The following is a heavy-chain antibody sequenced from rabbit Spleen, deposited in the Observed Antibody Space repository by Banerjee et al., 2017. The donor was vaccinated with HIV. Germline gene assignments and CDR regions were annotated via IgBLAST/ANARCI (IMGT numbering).Heavy chain of an antibody. CDR3: ARDTSSSFSSYGMDL. D-gene: IGHD1-1*01. Sequence: QEQLEASGGDLVKPEGSLTLTCTASGFSFSSGYDMCWVRQAPGKGLEWIACIYAGSSGSTYSASWAKGRFTISKTSSTTVTLQMTSLTAADTATYFSARDTSSSFSSYGMDLWGQGTLVTVS. CDR2: IYAGSSGST. V-gene: IGHV1S45*01. CDR1: GFSFSSGYD. J-gene: IGHJ3*01.